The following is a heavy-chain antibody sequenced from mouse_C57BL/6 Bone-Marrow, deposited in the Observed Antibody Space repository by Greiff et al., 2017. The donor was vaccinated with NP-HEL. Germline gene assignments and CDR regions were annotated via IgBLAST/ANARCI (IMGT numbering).Heavy chain of an antibody. V-gene: IGHV14-1*01. CDR3: TLYYGSSYVYWYFDV. D-gene: IGHD1-1*01. J-gene: IGHJ1*03. Sequence: EVQLQQSGAELVRPGASVKLSCTASGFNIKDYYMHWVKQRPEQGLEWIGRIDPEDGDTEYAPKFQGKATMTADTSSNTAYLQLSSLTSEDTDVYYCTLYYGSSYVYWYFDVWGTGTTVTVSS. CDR2: IDPEDGDT. CDR1: GFNIKDYY.